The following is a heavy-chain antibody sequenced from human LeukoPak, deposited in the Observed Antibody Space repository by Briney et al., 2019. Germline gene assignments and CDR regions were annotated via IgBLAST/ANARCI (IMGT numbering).Heavy chain of an antibody. CDR1: GYTFTSYA. J-gene: IGHJ4*02. CDR3: ARGQSNPYYYDSSGYYY. V-gene: IGHV1-3*01. Sequence: ASVKVSCKASGYTFTSYAMHWVRQAPGQRLEWMGWINAGNGNTKYSQKFQGRVTITRDTSASTAYMELSSLRSEDTAVYYCARGQSNPYYYDSSGYYYWGQGTLVTVSS. CDR2: INAGNGNT. D-gene: IGHD3-22*01.